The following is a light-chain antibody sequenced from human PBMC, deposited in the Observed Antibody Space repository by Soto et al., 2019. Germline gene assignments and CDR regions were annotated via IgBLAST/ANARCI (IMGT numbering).Light chain of an antibody. J-gene: IGLJ2*01. Sequence: QSVLTQSPSASASLGASVKHTCTLSSGHSSYAIAWHQQQPEKGPRYLMKLNSDGSHSKGDGIPDRFSGSSSGAERYLTISSLQSEDEADYYCQTWGTGNVVFGGGTKLTVL. CDR3: QTWGTGNVV. CDR1: SGHSSYA. V-gene: IGLV4-69*01. CDR2: LNSDGSH.